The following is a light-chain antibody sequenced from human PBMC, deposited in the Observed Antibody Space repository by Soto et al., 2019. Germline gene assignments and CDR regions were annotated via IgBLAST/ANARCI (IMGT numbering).Light chain of an antibody. J-gene: IGKJ1*01. CDR1: QNIHTN. V-gene: IGKV3-15*01. CDR2: DTS. CDR3: QQYNKWPRT. Sequence: EIVMTQSPATLSVSPGERAALSCRAGQNIHTNLAWYQHKPGQTPRLLIYDTSTRATGIPARYSGSGSGTEFNFTISSLQSEDFAVYYCQQYNKWPRTFGQGTKVDI.